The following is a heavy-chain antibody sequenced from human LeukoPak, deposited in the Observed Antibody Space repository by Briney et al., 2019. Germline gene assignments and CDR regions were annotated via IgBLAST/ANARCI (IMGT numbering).Heavy chain of an antibody. CDR2: IYYRVTP. CDR1: GDSISTYY. Sequence: PSETLSLTCTVSGDSISTYYWSWIRQPPGKGLEWIGYIYYRVTPDYNPSLKSRVTMSVDMSTRQISLKLSSVTAADTAVYYCAKDPAYYSYGYVHYYYYMDVWGKGTTVTISS. CDR3: AKDPAYYSYGYVHYYYYMDV. V-gene: IGHV4-59*01. J-gene: IGHJ6*03. D-gene: IGHD5-18*01.